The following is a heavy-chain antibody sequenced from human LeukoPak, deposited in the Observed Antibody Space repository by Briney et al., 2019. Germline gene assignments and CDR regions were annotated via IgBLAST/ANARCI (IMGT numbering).Heavy chain of an antibody. D-gene: IGHD2-15*01. CDR1: GFTFSSYW. Sequence: PGGSLRLSCAASGFTFSSYWMHWVRQAPGKGLEWVSAITRDATTYYADSVKGRFTISRDNSKSSLYLQMNSLGAEDTATYYCVKEGGSWGQGTLVIVS. V-gene: IGHV3-23*01. CDR2: ITRDATT. J-gene: IGHJ4*02. CDR3: VKEGGS.